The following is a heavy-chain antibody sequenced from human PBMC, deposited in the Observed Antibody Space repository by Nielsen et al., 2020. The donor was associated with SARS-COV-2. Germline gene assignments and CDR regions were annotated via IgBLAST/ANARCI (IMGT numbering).Heavy chain of an antibody. CDR3: ARGTDTRVVGSTFGYFDF. CDR2: INPSDGST. V-gene: IGHV1-46*01. D-gene: IGHD1-26*01. Sequence: ASVKVSCKASGYTFTNSYLHWVRQAPGQGLEWMGIINPSDGSTMYAQKFQGRVTMTRDTSTSTVYMEVSSLRSEDTALFYCARGTDTRVVGSTFGYFDFWGQGTLVTVSS. J-gene: IGHJ4*02. CDR1: GYTFTNSY.